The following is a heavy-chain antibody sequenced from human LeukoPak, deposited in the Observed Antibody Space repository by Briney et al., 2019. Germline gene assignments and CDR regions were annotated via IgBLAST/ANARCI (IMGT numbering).Heavy chain of an antibody. CDR2: IYTSGST. CDR3: AREWELLRVLDY. CDR1: GGSISSYY. Sequence: SETLSLTCTVSGGSISSYYWSWIRQPTGKGLEWIGRIYTSGSTNYNPSLKSRVTMSVDTSKNQFSLKLSSVTAADTAVYYCAREWELLRVLDYWGQGTLVTVSS. V-gene: IGHV4-4*07. J-gene: IGHJ4*02. D-gene: IGHD1-26*01.